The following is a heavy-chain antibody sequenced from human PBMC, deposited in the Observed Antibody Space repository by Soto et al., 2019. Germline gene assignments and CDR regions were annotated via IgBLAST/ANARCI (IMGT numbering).Heavy chain of an antibody. CDR3: AKAIDIVVVPAAFSFDY. CDR2: ISGSGGST. J-gene: IGHJ4*02. CDR1: GFTFSSYA. V-gene: IGHV3-23*01. D-gene: IGHD2-2*01. Sequence: GESLKISCAASGFTFSSYAMSWVRQAPGKGLEWVSAISGSGGSTYYADSVKGRFTISRDNSKNTLYLQMNSLRAEDTAVYYCAKAIDIVVVPAAFSFDYWGQGTLVTVSS.